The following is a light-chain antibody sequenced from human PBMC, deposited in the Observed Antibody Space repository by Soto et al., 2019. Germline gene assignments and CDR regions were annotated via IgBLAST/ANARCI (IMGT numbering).Light chain of an antibody. Sequence: QSALTQPASVSGSPGQSITVSCTGTNTDVGGYNYVSWYQHRPGKAPRLMIYEVSNRLSGVSNRFSGSQSGTTASLTISGLQSEDEADYYCTSYTPTGALVFGSGTKLTVL. CDR3: TSYTPTGALV. CDR1: NTDVGGYNY. CDR2: EVS. J-gene: IGLJ3*02. V-gene: IGLV2-14*01.